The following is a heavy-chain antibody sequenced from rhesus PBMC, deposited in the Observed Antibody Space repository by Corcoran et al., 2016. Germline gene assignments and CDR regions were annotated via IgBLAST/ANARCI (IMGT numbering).Heavy chain of an antibody. J-gene: IGHJ3*01. Sequence: QVQLQESGPGVVKPSETLSLTCAVSGGSISDSYRWSWIRQPPGKGLEWIGYINGSSTTTNYNPPLKSRVTISRDTTKNQFSLKLSSVTAADTAVYYCAGRSGREARAFDFWGQGLRVTVSS. V-gene: IGHV4S10*01. CDR3: AGRSGREARAFDF. CDR2: INGSSTTT. CDR1: GGSISDSYR. D-gene: IGHD3-16*01.